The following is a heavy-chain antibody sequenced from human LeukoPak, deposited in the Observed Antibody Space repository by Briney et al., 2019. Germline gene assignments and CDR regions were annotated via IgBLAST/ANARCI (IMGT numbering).Heavy chain of an antibody. CDR1: GGSFSGYY. D-gene: IGHD5-24*01. CDR3: ARWLQSPSLYFDS. Sequence: SGTLSLTCAVYGGSFSGYYWSWIRQPPGKGLEWIGEINHSGNTNYNPSLKSRVTISVDTSKNQFSLKLSSVTAADTAVYYCARWLQSPSLYFDSWGQGTLVTVSS. V-gene: IGHV4-34*01. J-gene: IGHJ4*02. CDR2: INHSGNT.